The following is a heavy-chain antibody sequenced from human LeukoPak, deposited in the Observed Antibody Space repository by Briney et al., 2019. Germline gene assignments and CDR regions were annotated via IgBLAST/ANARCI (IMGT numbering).Heavy chain of an antibody. CDR1: GFTFSSYW. J-gene: IGHJ4*02. CDR2: IKQDGSEK. V-gene: IGHV3-7*01. D-gene: IGHD6-13*01. Sequence: GGSLRLSCAASGFTFSSYWMSWVRQAPGKGLEWVANIKQDGSEKYYVDSVKGRFTISRDNAKNSLYLQMNSLRAEDTAVYYCARDGSWLASYYFDYWGQGTLVTVSS. CDR3: ARDGSWLASYYFDY.